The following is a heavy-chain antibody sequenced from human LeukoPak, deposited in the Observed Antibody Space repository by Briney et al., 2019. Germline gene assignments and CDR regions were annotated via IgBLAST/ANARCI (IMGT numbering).Heavy chain of an antibody. D-gene: IGHD3-3*01. CDR2: ISHSGST. Sequence: PSETLSLTCTVSGDSISSSDHSWSWIRQPPGKELEWIASISHSGSTYYNPSPKSRVTISVDTSKNQISLRLSSVTAADTAVYFCARVGVGTTSGAFDIWGQGTMVTVSS. V-gene: IGHV4-39*01. CDR3: ARVGVGTTSGAFDI. CDR1: GDSISSSDHS. J-gene: IGHJ3*02.